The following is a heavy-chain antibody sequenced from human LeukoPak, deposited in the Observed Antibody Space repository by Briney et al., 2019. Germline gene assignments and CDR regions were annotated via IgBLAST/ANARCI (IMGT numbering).Heavy chain of an antibody. V-gene: IGHV4-30-4*08. Sequence: SQTLCLTCTVSGGPISSGNYYWSWIRQPPGKGLEWIGYISHRGSTNYNPSLKTRVTMSVDTSKNQFSLKLSSVTGADTAVYFCAREGRAVAGTFYFDYWGQGALVTVSS. J-gene: IGHJ4*02. CDR2: ISHRGST. CDR3: AREGRAVAGTFYFDY. D-gene: IGHD6-19*01. CDR1: GGPISSGNYY.